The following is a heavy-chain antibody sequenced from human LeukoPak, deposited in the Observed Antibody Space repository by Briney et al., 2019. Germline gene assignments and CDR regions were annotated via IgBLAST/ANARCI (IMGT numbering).Heavy chain of an antibody. D-gene: IGHD4-17*01. CDR2: THHTGSS. Sequence: SQTLSLTCAVSGGSLNSGSYSWSWIRQPPGKGLEWIGFTHHTGSSSHNPSLKSRVTISLEAYNNQFSLRLSSVTAADTAVYCCASLYYGDYISYFDYWGQGIMVSVSS. CDR3: ASLYYGDYISYFDY. V-gene: IGHV4-30-2*01. CDR1: GGSLNSGSYS. J-gene: IGHJ4*02.